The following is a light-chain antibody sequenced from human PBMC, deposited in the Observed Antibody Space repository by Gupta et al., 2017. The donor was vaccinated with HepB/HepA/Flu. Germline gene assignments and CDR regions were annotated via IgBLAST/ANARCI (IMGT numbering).Light chain of an antibody. CDR3: HQDYNVPWT. CDR2: WAS. CDR1: QSVLYSSYNKSY. Sequence: DIVMTQSPDSLAVSLGERATINCKSSQSVLYSSYNKSYLAWYQQKPGQPPKVVIYWASTRESGVPDRFSGSGSGTXFTLTIXGLQAEDVAVYYCHQDYNVPWTFGXGTKVEIK. J-gene: IGKJ1*01. V-gene: IGKV4-1*01.